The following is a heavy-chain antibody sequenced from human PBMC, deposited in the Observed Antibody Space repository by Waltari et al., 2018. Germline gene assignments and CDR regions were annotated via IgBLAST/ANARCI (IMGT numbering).Heavy chain of an antibody. J-gene: IGHJ5*02. CDR1: GFTFISSA. Sequence: EVQLLESGGGLVQPGGSLRLSCAASGFTFISSAMSWVRQAPGKGLAGVSARSGRGGSTYYADAVKGLFTISRDRSKNTLYLQMNSLRAEDTAVYYCAKGISVGVPEWFDPWGQGTLVTVSS. CDR2: RSGRGGST. D-gene: IGHD2-2*01. CDR3: AKGISVGVPEWFDP. V-gene: IGHV3-23*01.